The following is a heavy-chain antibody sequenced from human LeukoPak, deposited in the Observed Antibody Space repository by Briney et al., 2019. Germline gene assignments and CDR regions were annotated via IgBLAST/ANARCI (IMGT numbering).Heavy chain of an antibody. D-gene: IGHD3-10*01. CDR1: GFTFDDYA. CDR3: AKDMGITMVRGVIGFDF. J-gene: IGHJ5*01. CDR2: IRWNSGSI. V-gene: IGHV3-9*01. Sequence: GGSLRLSCAASGFTFDDYAMHWVRQAPGKGLEWVSGIRWNSGSIGYADSVKGRFTISRDNAKNPLYLQMNSLRAEDTALYYCAKDMGITMVRGVIGFDFWGQGTLVTVSS.